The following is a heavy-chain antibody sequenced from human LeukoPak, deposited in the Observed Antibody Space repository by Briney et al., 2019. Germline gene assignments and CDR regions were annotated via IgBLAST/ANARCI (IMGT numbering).Heavy chain of an antibody. Sequence: SETLSLTCTVSGYSISSGYYWAWIRQPPGKGLQWIGNIYHSGNTYYNPSLKSRVTISVDTSKNQFSLKLSSVTAADTAVYYCARSRYYYYYYMDVWGKGTTVTVSS. CDR3: ARSRYYYYYYMDV. CDR2: IYHSGNT. J-gene: IGHJ6*03. CDR1: GYSISSGYY. D-gene: IGHD1-14*01. V-gene: IGHV4-38-2*02.